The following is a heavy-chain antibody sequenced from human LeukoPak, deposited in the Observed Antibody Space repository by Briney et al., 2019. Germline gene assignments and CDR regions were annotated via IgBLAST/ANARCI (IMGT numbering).Heavy chain of an antibody. CDR2: ISRSGSHI. J-gene: IGHJ4*02. CDR3: ARAID. Sequence: GGSLRLSCAASGFTFSDQYMSLIRQAPGKGLEWVSFISRSGSHIDYADSVKGRFIISRDNAKSTLYLQMNSLRAEDTAVYYCARAIDWGQGTLVTVSS. D-gene: IGHD3-22*01. CDR1: GFTFSDQY. V-gene: IGHV3-11*01.